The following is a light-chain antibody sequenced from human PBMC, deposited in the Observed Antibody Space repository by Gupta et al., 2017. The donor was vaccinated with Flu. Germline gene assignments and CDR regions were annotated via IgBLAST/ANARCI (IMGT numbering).Light chain of an antibody. CDR3: QQYGSSPWT. V-gene: IGKV3-20*01. CDR2: GAS. CDR1: QSVSSSY. Sequence: GTLALSTGERATLSCRASQSVSSSYLAWYQQKPGQAPRLLIYGASSRATGIPDRFSGSGSGTDFTLTISRLEPEDFAVYYCQQYGSSPWTFGQGTKVEIK. J-gene: IGKJ1*01.